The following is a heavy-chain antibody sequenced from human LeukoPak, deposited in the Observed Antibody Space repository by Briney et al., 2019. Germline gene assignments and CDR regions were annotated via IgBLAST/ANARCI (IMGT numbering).Heavy chain of an antibody. CDR1: GFTFSSYG. CDR2: ISGSGGST. Sequence: GGSLRLSCAASGFTFSSYGMSWVRQAPGKGLEWVSAISGSGGSTYYADSVKGRFTISRDNSKNTLYLQMNSLRAEDTAVYYCAKVGSQLLLIIYYMDVWGKGTTVTISS. V-gene: IGHV3-23*01. CDR3: AKVGSQLLLIIYYMDV. J-gene: IGHJ6*03. D-gene: IGHD2-15*01.